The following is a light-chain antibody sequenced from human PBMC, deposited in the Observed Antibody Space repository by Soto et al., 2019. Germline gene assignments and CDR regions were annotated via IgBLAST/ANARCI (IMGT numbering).Light chain of an antibody. V-gene: IGLV7-46*01. CDR3: LLFYSGVGV. CDR1: TGAVTSGHY. CDR2: DTT. J-gene: IGLJ3*02. Sequence: QAVATQESSLTVSPGGTVTLTCDSSTGAVTSGHYPYWFQQKPGQAPRTLIHDTTNKHSWTPARFSGSLLGGKAALTLSGAQPEDEADYYCLLFYSGVGVFGGGTKVTVL.